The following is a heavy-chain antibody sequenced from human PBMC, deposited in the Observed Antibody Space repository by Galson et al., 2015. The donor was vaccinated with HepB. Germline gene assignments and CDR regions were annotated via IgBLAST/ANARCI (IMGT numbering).Heavy chain of an antibody. D-gene: IGHD4/OR15-4a*01. CDR2: IREDGSET. CDR3: ARLTLWFDP. V-gene: IGHV3-7*03. J-gene: IGHJ5*02. Sequence: SLRLSCAASGFTFNTYWMSWVRQAPGKGLEWVANIREDGSETYYVDSVKGRFTISRDNAKTSLYLQMNALRVEDTAVYFCARLTLWFDPWGQGTLVTVSS. CDR1: GFTFNTYW.